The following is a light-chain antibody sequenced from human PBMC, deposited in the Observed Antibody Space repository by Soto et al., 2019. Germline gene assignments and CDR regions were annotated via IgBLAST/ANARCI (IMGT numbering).Light chain of an antibody. J-gene: IGKJ1*01. CDR1: QSVLYSSNNKNY. CDR2: WAS. Sequence: DIVMTQSPDSLAVSLGERATINCKSSQSVLYSSNNKNYLSWYQQKPGQPPKLLIYWASTRESGVPGRFSGSGSGTDFTLTISSLQAEDVAVYYCQHYYSIPWTFGQGTKVEIK. CDR3: QHYYSIPWT. V-gene: IGKV4-1*01.